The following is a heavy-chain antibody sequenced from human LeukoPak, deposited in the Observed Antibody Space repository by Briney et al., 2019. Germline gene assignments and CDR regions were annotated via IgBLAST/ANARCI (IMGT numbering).Heavy chain of an antibody. Sequence: SQTLSLTCGISGDSVPSNSVAWTWIRQSPSRGLEWLGRTYYRSKWYNDYAVSVKSRITINADTSKNRFSLQLNSVTPEDTAVYYCARAVAGRLDYWGQGTLVTVSS. J-gene: IGHJ4*02. D-gene: IGHD6-19*01. V-gene: IGHV6-1*01. CDR3: ARAVAGRLDY. CDR1: GDSVPSNSVA. CDR2: TYYRSKWYN.